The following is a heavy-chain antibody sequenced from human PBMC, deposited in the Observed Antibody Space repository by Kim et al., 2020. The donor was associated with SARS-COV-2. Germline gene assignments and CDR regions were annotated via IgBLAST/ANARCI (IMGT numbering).Heavy chain of an antibody. CDR2: INDDGSGR. CDR3: ASLHYYGMKF. J-gene: IGHJ6*02. V-gene: IGHV3-7*01. Sequence: GGSLRLSCATSGLPFSIQWMSWVRQAPGKGLEWVANINDDGSGRYYLDSVEGRFTVSRDNDKHSVYLQMNTLRAEDTAMYYCASLHYYGMKFWGQGTTV. CDR1: GLPFSIQW. D-gene: IGHD4-4*01.